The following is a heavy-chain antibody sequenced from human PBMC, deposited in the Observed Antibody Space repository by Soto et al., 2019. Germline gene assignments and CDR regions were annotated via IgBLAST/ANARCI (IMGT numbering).Heavy chain of an antibody. J-gene: IGHJ4*02. CDR2: INPSDGTS. Sequence: ASVKVSCKASGYSLTGYYIHWVRQAPGQGLEWMGRINPSDGTSAYTQQFQGRFFMTRDTSTSTVFMEPNSLKSQDTALYFCAREGSGSYLVLWGQGTLVTVSS. D-gene: IGHD3-22*01. CDR1: GYSLTGYY. V-gene: IGHV1-46*01. CDR3: AREGSGSYLVL.